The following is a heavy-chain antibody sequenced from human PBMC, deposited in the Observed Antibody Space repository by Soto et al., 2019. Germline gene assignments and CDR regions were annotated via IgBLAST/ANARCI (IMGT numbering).Heavy chain of an antibody. CDR1: GFTFSSYG. CDR3: AREGIAGAGWVDC. J-gene: IGHJ4*02. CDR2: IWYDGSNK. V-gene: IGHV3-33*01. Sequence: QVQLVESGGGVVQHGRSLRLSCAASGFTFSSYGMHWVRQAPGKGLEWVAVIWYDGSNKYYADSVKGRFTISIDNSKNTLYLQMNTLKAEDTAVYYCAREGIAGAGWVDCWGQGTLVTVSS. D-gene: IGHD6-19*01.